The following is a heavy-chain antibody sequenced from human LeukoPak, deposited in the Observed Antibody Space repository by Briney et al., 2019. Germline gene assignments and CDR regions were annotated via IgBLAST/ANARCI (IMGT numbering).Heavy chain of an antibody. V-gene: IGHV4-34*01. J-gene: IGHJ6*03. CDR2: INHSGST. CDR1: GGSFSGYY. D-gene: IGHD5-18*01. CDR3: ARGQGRSYGYYYYYYMDV. Sequence: SETLSLTCAVYGGSFSGYYWSWIRQPPGKGLEWIGEINHSGSTNYNPSLKSRVTISVDTSKNQFSLKLSSVTAADTAVYYCARGQGRSYGYYYYYYMDVWGKGTTVTVS.